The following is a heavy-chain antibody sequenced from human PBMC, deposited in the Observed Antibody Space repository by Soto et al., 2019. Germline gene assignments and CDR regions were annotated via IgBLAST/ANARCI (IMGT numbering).Heavy chain of an antibody. J-gene: IGHJ4*02. D-gene: IGHD3-3*01. Sequence: SVKVSCKASGGTFSSYAISWVRQAPGQGLEWMGGIIPIFGTANYAQKFQGRVTITADESTSTAYMELSSLRSEDTAVYYCARDRYDFWSGYGNYFDYWGQGTLVTVSS. CDR2: IIPIFGTA. CDR1: GGTFSSYA. V-gene: IGHV1-69*13. CDR3: ARDRYDFWSGYGNYFDY.